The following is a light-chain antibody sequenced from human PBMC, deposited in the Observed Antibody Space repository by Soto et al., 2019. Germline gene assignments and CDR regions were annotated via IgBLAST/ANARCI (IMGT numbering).Light chain of an antibody. CDR2: GAS. V-gene: IGKV3-20*01. Sequence: EIVLTRSPGTLSLSPGERATLSCRASQSVSSTYLAWYQQKPGQAPSLLIYGASRRATRIPDRFSGSGSGTDFTLTIIRLEPEDFAVYYCQHYERSPTTFGGGTKVEI. J-gene: IGKJ4*01. CDR1: QSVSSTY. CDR3: QHYERSPTT.